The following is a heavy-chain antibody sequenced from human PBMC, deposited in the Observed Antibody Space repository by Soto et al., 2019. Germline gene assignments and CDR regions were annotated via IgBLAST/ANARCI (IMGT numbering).Heavy chain of an antibody. CDR3: ANCGVIGEPFDY. J-gene: IGHJ4*02. D-gene: IGHD3-16*02. Sequence: QVQLQESGPGLVKPSQTLSLTCTVSGGSISSGDYYWSWIRQPPGKGLEWIGYIYYSGSTYYNPYLKSRVILSLEKTSNQFSLRLSSLTAADTAVYYCANCGVIGEPFDYWGQGPLVTVSS. V-gene: IGHV4-30-4*01. CDR1: GGSISSGDYY. CDR2: IYYSGST.